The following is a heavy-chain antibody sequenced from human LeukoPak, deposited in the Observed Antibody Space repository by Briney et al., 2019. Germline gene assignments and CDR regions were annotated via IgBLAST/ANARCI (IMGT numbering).Heavy chain of an antibody. V-gene: IGHV3-23*01. CDR2: MTGTGGHT. CDR1: GFTVSSNY. CDR3: AKGSNWDTTNFDY. Sequence: GGSLRLSCAASGFTVSSNYMSWVRQAPGKGLEWVSVMTGTGGHTFYADSVKGRFTISRDNSKNTLFLQVNSLRAEDTAVYYCAKGSNWDTTNFDYWGQGTLVTVSS. D-gene: IGHD1-14*01. J-gene: IGHJ4*02.